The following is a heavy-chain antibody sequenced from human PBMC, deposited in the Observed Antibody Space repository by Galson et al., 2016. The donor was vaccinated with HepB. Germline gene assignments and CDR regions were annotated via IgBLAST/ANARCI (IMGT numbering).Heavy chain of an antibody. CDR2: ISGYNGYT. CDR3: TRTKVRGLPAMDV. Sequence: SVKVSCKASGYSFSSYGISWVRQAPGQGFEWRGWISGYNGYTNYEEKFQGRVTMTTDRSIGTAYMELSSLRSDDTAVYYCTRTKVRGLPAMDVWGQGTTVTVSS. J-gene: IGHJ6*02. CDR1: GYSFSSYG. D-gene: IGHD3-10*01. V-gene: IGHV1-18*04.